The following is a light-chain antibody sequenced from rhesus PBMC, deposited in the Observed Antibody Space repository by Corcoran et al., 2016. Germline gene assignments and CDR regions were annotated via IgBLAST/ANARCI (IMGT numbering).Light chain of an antibody. CDR3: QSYDSSLSGYV. V-gene: IGLV1S1*01. CDR2: GNS. CDR1: SSNIGAGYD. J-gene: IGLJ6*01. Sequence: QSVLTQPPSVSGAPGQRVTIACTGSSSNIGAGYDVPWYQQLPGTAPKLLIYGNSNRPSGVPDRLSVFNAGTSATLAITGLQPEDEADYYCQSYDSSLSGYVFGTGTKVTVL.